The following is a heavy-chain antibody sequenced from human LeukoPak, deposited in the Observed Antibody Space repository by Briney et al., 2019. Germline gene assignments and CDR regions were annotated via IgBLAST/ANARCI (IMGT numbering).Heavy chain of an antibody. J-gene: IGHJ4*02. D-gene: IGHD1-26*01. CDR3: AKEGARRDFDY. CDR1: GFTFGDYA. Sequence: GGSLRLSCTASGFTFGDYAMNWFRQAPGKGLEWVAVISYDGSNKYYEDSVKGRFTISRDNSKNTLYLQVNSLRAEDTAVYYCAKEGARRDFDYWGQGTQVTVSP. CDR2: ISYDGSNK. V-gene: IGHV3-30*04.